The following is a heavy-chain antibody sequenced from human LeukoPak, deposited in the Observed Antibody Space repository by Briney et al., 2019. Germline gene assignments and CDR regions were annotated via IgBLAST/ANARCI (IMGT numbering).Heavy chain of an antibody. V-gene: IGHV3-53*01. J-gene: IGHJ4*02. Sequence: GGSLRLSCAASGFTVSSNYMSWVRQAPGKGLEWVSVIYNNGNTDYADSVKGRFTITRDNSKNTLYLQMNSLRAEDTAVYYCAREVTGGNPFDYWGQGTLVTVSS. D-gene: IGHD4-23*01. CDR3: AREVTGGNPFDY. CDR2: IYNNGNT. CDR1: GFTVSSNY.